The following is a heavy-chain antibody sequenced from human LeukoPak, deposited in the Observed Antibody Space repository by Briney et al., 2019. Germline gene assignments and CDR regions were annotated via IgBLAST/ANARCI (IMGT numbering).Heavy chain of an antibody. Sequence: GGSLRLSCAASGFTVSSNYMSWVRQAPGKGLEWVSYISSSGSTINYADSVKGRFTISRDNAKKSLYLQMNSLRAEDTAVYYCARGKRGGTLNWFDPWGQGTLVTVSS. CDR3: ARGKRGGTLNWFDP. CDR2: ISSSGSTI. CDR1: GFTVSSNY. V-gene: IGHV3-11*01. D-gene: IGHD2-15*01. J-gene: IGHJ5*02.